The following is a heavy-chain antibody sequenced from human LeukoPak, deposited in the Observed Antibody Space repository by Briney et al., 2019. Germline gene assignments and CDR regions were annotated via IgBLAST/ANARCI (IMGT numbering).Heavy chain of an antibody. J-gene: IGHJ4*02. CDR1: GFTFSSYA. CDR3: GKGLLWFGELYTPPGY. CDR2: ISYDGSNK. V-gene: IGHV3-30-3*01. Sequence: PGGSLRLSCAASGFTFSSYAMHWARQAPGKGLEWVAVISYDGSNKYYADSVKGRFTISRDNSKNTLYLQMNSLRAEDTAVYYCGKGLLWFGELYTPPGYWGQGTLVTVSS. D-gene: IGHD3-10*01.